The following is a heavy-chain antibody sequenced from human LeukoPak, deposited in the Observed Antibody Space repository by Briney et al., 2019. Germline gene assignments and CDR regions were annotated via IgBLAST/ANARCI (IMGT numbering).Heavy chain of an antibody. V-gene: IGHV1-2*04. D-gene: IGHD6-13*01. CDR1: GYTFINYY. CDR2: TNPKSGGT. Sequence: ASVKVSCKASGYTFINYYMHWVRQAPGQGLEWMGRTNPKSGGTNFAQKFQGWVTMTRDTSISTAYMELSRLTSDDTAVYYCATSRYSSSWDFDSWGQGTPVTVSS. CDR3: ATSRYSSSWDFDS. J-gene: IGHJ4*02.